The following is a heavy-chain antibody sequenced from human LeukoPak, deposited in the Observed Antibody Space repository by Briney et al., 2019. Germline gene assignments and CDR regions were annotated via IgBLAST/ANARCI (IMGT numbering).Heavy chain of an antibody. J-gene: IGHJ3*02. D-gene: IGHD3-9*01. CDR2: TIPGGSDT. V-gene: IGHV5-51*01. CDR3: ATRPDYDILTGSKFDI. Sequence: GESLKISCKGSGYSFTSYCIGWVRHMPGKGLVWMGITIPGGSDTRYSPSFEGPGTISADKSISTAYLQWSSLKASDTAMYYCATRPDYDILTGSKFDIWGQGTMVTASS. CDR1: GYSFTSYC.